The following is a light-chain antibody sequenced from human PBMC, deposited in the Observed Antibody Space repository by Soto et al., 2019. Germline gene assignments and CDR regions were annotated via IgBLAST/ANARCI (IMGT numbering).Light chain of an antibody. CDR3: VLYMGSGIWV. CDR1: SGSVSTRYY. J-gene: IGLJ3*02. Sequence: QTVVTQEPSFSVSPGRTVTLTCGLSSGSVSTRYYPSWYQQTPGQAPRTLIYTTNTRSSGVPDRFSGSILGNKAALTITGAQADDESDYYCVLYMGSGIWVFGGGTKVTVL. CDR2: TTN. V-gene: IGLV8-61*01.